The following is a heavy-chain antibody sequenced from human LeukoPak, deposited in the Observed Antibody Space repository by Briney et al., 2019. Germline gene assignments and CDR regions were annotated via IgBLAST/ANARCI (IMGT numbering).Heavy chain of an antibody. V-gene: IGHV3-74*01. D-gene: IGHD3-10*01. J-gene: IGHJ4*02. CDR1: GFTFSTYW. CDR3: ARDVGGAGSH. Sequence: PGESVRLSCAASGFTFSTYWMHWVRQAPGEGLVWVSRIDEYGTTIDYADSVRNRFTISRDNAKNTLYLHMNSLRADDTATYYCARDVGGAGSHWGQGTLVTVPS. CDR2: IDEYGTTI.